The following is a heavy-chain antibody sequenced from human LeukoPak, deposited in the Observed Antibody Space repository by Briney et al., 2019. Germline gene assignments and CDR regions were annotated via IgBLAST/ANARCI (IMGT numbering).Heavy chain of an antibody. CDR1: GGSISSYY. J-gene: IGHJ4*02. D-gene: IGHD3-22*01. CDR2: IFTDGST. V-gene: IGHV4-4*09. CDR3: ARHYYDTSGYYYFDY. Sequence: SETLSLTCTVSGGSISSYYWSWIRQPPGKGLEWIGRIFTDGSTDYNPSLKSRVTVSVDTSKNQVSLKVTSVTAADTAVYYCARHYYDTSGYYYFDYWGQGTLVTVSS.